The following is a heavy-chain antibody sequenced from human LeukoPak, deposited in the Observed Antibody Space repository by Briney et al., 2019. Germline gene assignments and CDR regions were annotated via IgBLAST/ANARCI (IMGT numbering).Heavy chain of an antibody. D-gene: IGHD1-26*01. Sequence: ASVKVSCKASGGTFSSYAISWVRQAPGQGLEWMGRIIPILGIANYAQKFQGRVTITADKSTSTAYMELSSLRSEDTAVYYCANSGSYSSFSYYYGMDVWGQGTTVTVSS. CDR1: GGTFSSYA. V-gene: IGHV1-69*04. CDR3: ANSGSYSSFSYYYGMDV. CDR2: IIPILGIA. J-gene: IGHJ6*02.